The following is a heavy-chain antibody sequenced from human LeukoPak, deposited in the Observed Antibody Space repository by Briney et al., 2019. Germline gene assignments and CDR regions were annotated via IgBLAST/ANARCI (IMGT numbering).Heavy chain of an antibody. Sequence: PGGSLRLSCAASGFSFDDYAMHWVRQAPGKGLEWVAGISWNSGSFGYADSVTGRFTISRDNAKNSLFLQMNSLRTEDMALYYCAKGMGATYLYYFDNWGQGTLVTVSS. V-gene: IGHV3-9*03. CDR3: AKGMGATYLYYFDN. CDR1: GFSFDDYA. J-gene: IGHJ4*02. D-gene: IGHD1-26*01. CDR2: ISWNSGSF.